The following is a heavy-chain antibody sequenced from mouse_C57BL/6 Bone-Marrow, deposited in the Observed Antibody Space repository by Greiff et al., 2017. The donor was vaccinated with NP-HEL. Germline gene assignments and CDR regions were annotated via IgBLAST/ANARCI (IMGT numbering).Heavy chain of an antibody. CDR1: GYAFSSYW. CDR3: ARDYYGSRKDY. V-gene: IGHV1-80*01. CDR2: IYPGDGDT. D-gene: IGHD1-1*01. J-gene: IGHJ2*01. Sequence: QVQLQQSGAELVKPGASVKISCKASGYAFSSYWMNWVKQRPGKGLEWIGQIYPGDGDTNYNGKFKGKATLTADKSSSTAYMQLSSLTSEDSAVYFCARDYYGSRKDYWGQGTTLTVSS.